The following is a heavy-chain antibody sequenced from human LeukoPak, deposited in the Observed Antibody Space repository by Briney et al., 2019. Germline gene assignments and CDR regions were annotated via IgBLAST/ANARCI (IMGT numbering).Heavy chain of an antibody. CDR1: GFTFSSYW. CDR2: IKQDGSEK. D-gene: IGHD3-9*01. V-gene: IGHV3-7*03. J-gene: IGHJ4*02. Sequence: PGGSLRLSCAASGFTFSSYWMSWVRQAPGKGLEWVANIKQDGSEKYYVDSVKGRFTISRDNAKNSLYLQMNSLRAEDAAVYYCARGYYDILTGYTFDYRGQGTLVTVSS. CDR3: ARGYYDILTGYTFDY.